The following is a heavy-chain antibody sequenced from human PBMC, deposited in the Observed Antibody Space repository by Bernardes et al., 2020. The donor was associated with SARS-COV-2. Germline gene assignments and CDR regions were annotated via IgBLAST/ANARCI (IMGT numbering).Heavy chain of an antibody. V-gene: IGHV4-31*03. CDR2: IYYSGST. D-gene: IGHD3-9*01. Sequence: SETLSLTCTVSGGSISSGGYYWSWIRQHPGKGLEWIGYIYYSGSTYYNPSLKSRVTISVDTSKNQFSLKLSSVTAADTAVYYCAREAMDSSYYDILTGIWGGRFCDDGAQGTLVSVAS. CDR1: GGSISSGGYY. J-gene: IGHJ4*02. CDR3: AREAMDSSYYDILTGIWGGRFCDD.